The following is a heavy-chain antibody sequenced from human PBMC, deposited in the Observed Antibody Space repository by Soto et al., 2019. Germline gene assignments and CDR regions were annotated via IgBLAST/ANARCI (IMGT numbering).Heavy chain of an antibody. CDR2: ISRSGTT. J-gene: IGHJ3*01. D-gene: IGHD6-19*01. V-gene: IGHV4-4*02. Sequence: QVQLQESGPGLVKPSGTLSLTCAVSGGSLSSSNWWTWVRQPPGKGLEWVGEISRSGTTNYKPSLKSRVSISVDKSKNQFYLNLDSVTAADTAMYYCARDSASSGVFTWGQGTMVTVSS. CDR3: ARDSASSGVFT. CDR1: GGSLSSSNW.